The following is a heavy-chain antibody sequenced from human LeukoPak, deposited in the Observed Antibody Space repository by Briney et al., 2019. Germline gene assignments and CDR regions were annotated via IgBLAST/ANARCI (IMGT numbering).Heavy chain of an antibody. CDR2: IKQDGSEK. D-gene: IGHD6-13*01. CDR3: ARAYSSSWGDY. V-gene: IGHV3-7*01. CDR1: GFIFSNYA. Sequence: GGSLRLSCATSGFIFSNYAVNWVRQAPGKGLEWVANIKQDGSEKYYVDSVKGRFTISRDNAKNSLYLQMNSLRAEDTAVYYCARAYSSSWGDYWGQGTLVTVSS. J-gene: IGHJ4*02.